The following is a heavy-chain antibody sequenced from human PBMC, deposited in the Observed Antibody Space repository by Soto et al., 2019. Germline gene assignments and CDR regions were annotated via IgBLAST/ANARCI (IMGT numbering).Heavy chain of an antibody. CDR2: INHSGST. CDR1: GTSVSRGSDY. V-gene: IGHV4-39*07. J-gene: IGHJ6*02. D-gene: IGHD3-10*01. CDR3: ARTYYYGSGSYYKVGHYYYGMDV. Sequence: PSETLCLTCTVSGTSVSRGSDYWSWIRQPPGKGLEWIGEINHSGSTNYNPSLKSRVTISVDTSKNQFSLKLSSVTAADTAVYYCARTYYYGSGSYYKVGHYYYGMDVWGQGTTVTVSS.